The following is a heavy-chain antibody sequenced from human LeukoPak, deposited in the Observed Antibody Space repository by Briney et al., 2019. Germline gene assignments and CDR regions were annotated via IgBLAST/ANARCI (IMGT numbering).Heavy chain of an antibody. D-gene: IGHD2-2*01. CDR3: ARQPCSSTSCSTGWEDY. CDR1: GGSISSYY. V-gene: IGHV4-59*04. Sequence: SETLSLTCTVSGGSISSYYWSWIRQPPGKGLEWIGYIYYSGSTYYNPSLKSRVTISVDTSKNQFSLKLSSVTAADTAVYYCARQPCSSTSCSTGWEDYWGQGTLVTVSS. CDR2: IYYSGST. J-gene: IGHJ4*02.